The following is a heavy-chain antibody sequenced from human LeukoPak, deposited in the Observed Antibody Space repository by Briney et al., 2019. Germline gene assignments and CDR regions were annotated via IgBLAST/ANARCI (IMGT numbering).Heavy chain of an antibody. Sequence: GGSLRLSCAASGFTFSSYAMSWVRQAPGKGLEWVSAISGSGGSTYYADSVKGRFTISRDNSKNTLYLQMNSLRAEDTAVYYCAKDYRKVDVIVVVPADIPVAFDIWGQGTMVTVSS. CDR3: AKDYRKVDVIVVVPADIPVAFDI. CDR2: ISGSGGST. D-gene: IGHD2-2*02. CDR1: GFTFSSYA. V-gene: IGHV3-23*01. J-gene: IGHJ3*02.